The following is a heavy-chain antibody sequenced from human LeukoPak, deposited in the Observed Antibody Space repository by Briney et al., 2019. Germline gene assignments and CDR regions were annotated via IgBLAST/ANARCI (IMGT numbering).Heavy chain of an antibody. J-gene: IGHJ4*02. Sequence: PSETLSLTCTVSGGSISSYYWSWIRQPPGKGLEWIGYIYYSGSTNYNPSLKSRVTISVDTSKNQFSLKLSSVTAADTAVYYCARPRNDFWSGYYDYWGQGTLVTVSS. CDR1: GGSISSYY. D-gene: IGHD3-3*01. CDR2: IYYSGST. V-gene: IGHV4-59*08. CDR3: ARPRNDFWSGYYDY.